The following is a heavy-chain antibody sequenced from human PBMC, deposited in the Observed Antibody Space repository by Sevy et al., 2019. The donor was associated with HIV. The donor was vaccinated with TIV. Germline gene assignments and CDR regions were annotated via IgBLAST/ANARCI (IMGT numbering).Heavy chain of an antibody. CDR3: ARGRPSPYYYDSSGYGFDY. CDR1: GYSISSGYY. Sequence: SETLSLTCAVSGYSISSGYYWRWIRQPAGKGLEWIGSIYHGGSTYYNPSLKSRVTISVDTSKNQFSLKLSSVTAADTAVYYCARGRPSPYYYDSSGYGFDYWGQGTLVTVSS. D-gene: IGHD3-22*01. CDR2: IYHGGST. V-gene: IGHV4-38-2*01. J-gene: IGHJ4*02.